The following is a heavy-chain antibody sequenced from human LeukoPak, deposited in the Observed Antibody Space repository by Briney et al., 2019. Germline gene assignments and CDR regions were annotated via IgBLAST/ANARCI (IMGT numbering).Heavy chain of an antibody. CDR2: IYYSGST. D-gene: IGHD2-15*01. J-gene: IGHJ5*02. CDR3: ARGGYCSGGSCYSITRLWLDP. CDR1: GGSISSGGYY. Sequence: SQTLSLTCTVSGGSISSGGYYWSWIRQHPGKGLEWIGYIYYSGSTYYNPSLKSRVTISVDTSKNQFSLKLSSVTAADTAVYYCARGGYCSGGSCYSITRLWLDPWGQGTLVTVSS. V-gene: IGHV4-31*03.